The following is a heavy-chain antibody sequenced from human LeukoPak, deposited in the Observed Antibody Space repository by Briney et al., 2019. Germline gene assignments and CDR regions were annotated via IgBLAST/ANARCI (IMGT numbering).Heavy chain of an antibody. D-gene: IGHD6-13*01. CDR1: GFTFNNYG. CDR2: ISDDGRNK. CDR3: AKDRETTASGTFDY. V-gene: IGHV3-30*18. Sequence: GGSLRLSCAASGFTFNNYGMHYVRQAPGTGLEWVAVISDDGRNKNYADSVKGRFTISRDNSNNTLYLQMNSLRAEDTGVYYCAKDRETTASGTFDYWGQGTLVTVSS. J-gene: IGHJ4*02.